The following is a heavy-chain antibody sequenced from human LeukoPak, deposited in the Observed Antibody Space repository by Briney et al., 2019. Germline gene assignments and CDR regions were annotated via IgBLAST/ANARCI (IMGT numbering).Heavy chain of an antibody. J-gene: IGHJ5*02. D-gene: IGHD4-17*01. V-gene: IGHV3-7*01. Sequence: PGGSLRLSCAASGFSFSNYWMSWVRQAPGKGLEWVANIKQDGSAKYYVDSVNGRFTISRDNAKKSVYLQMNSQRVEDTAVYYCARDPLSPDYGDLDPWGQGTLVTVSS. CDR3: ARDPLSPDYGDLDP. CDR1: GFSFSNYW. CDR2: IKQDGSAK.